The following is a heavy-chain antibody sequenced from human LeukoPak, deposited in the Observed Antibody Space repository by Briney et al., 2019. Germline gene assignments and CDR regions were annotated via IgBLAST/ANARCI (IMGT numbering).Heavy chain of an antibody. D-gene: IGHD6-19*01. Sequence: GGSLRLSCAASGFTFSDEYMSWIRQAPGKGLEWVSYISNSGSYTNYADSVKGRFPISRDNAKNSLYLQMNSLRAEDTAVYYCARSRGAGPGAYFDYWGQGTLITVSS. CDR3: ARSRGAGPGAYFDY. CDR2: ISNSGSYT. CDR1: GFTFSDEY. V-gene: IGHV3-11*03. J-gene: IGHJ4*02.